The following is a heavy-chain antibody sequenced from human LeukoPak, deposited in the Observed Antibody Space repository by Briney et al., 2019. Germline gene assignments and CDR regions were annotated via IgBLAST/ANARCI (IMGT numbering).Heavy chain of an antibody. D-gene: IGHD6-19*01. V-gene: IGHV3-74*01. J-gene: IGHJ4*02. Sequence: GGSLRLSCAASGFTFTSYWMHWVRQAPGKGLVWVSRINGDGSSTSYPDFVKGRFTISRDNAKNTLYLQMNSLRAEDTAVYYCARGGEYSSGSNDYWGPGTLVTVSS. CDR3: ARGGEYSSGSNDY. CDR2: INGDGSST. CDR1: GFTFTSYW.